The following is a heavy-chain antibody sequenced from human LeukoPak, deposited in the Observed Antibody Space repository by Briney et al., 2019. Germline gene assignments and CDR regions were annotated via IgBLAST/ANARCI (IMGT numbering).Heavy chain of an antibody. V-gene: IGHV1-2*06. D-gene: IGHD2-15*01. CDR1: GYTFTGYY. J-gene: IGHJ5*02. CDR3: ARGYCSGGSCYSVENWFDP. Sequence: GASVKVSYKAAGYTFTGYYMFWVRQAPGQGLGWMGRINPNSGGTNYAQKFQGRVTMTRDTSISTAYMELSRLRSDDTAVYYCARGYCSGGSCYSVENWFDPWGQGTLVTVSS. CDR2: INPNSGGT.